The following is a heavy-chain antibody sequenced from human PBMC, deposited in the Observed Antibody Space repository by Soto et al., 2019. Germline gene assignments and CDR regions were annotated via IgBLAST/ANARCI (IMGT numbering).Heavy chain of an antibody. CDR3: ARALGSSSWYGSYYYYYMDV. CDR1: GYTFTSYD. CDR2: MNPNSGNT. V-gene: IGHV1-8*01. D-gene: IGHD6-13*01. J-gene: IGHJ6*03. Sequence: GASVKVSCKASGYTFTSYDIIWVRQATGQGLEWMGWMNPNSGNTGYAQKFQGRVTMTRNTSISTAYMELSSLRSEDTAVYYCARALGSSSWYGSYYYYYMDVWGKGTTVTVSS.